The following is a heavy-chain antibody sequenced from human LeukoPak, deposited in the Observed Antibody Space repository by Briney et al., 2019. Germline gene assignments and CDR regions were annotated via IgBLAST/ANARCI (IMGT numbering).Heavy chain of an antibody. CDR3: ARGEYSYGYGIWRYYYYMDV. J-gene: IGHJ6*03. CDR1: GGTFSSYA. CDR2: IIPIFGTA. D-gene: IGHD5-18*01. V-gene: IGHV1-69*06. Sequence: RASVKVSCKASGGTFSSYAISRVRQAPGQGLEWMGGIIPIFGTANYAQKFQGRVTITADKSTSTAYMELSSLRSEDTAVYYCARGEYSYGYGIWRYYYYMDVWGKGTTVTVSS.